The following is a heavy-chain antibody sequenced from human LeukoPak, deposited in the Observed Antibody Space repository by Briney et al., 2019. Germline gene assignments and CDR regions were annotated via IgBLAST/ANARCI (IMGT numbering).Heavy chain of an antibody. Sequence: ASVKVSCKASGYTFTGYYMHWVRQAPGQGLEWMGRINPNSGGTNYAQKFQGRVTMTRDTSISTAYMELSRLRSDDTAVYYCARDLSRFGDDWFVPWGQGTLVTVSS. J-gene: IGHJ5*02. CDR3: ARDLSRFGDDWFVP. CDR1: GYTFTGYY. D-gene: IGHD3-10*01. CDR2: INPNSGGT. V-gene: IGHV1-2*06.